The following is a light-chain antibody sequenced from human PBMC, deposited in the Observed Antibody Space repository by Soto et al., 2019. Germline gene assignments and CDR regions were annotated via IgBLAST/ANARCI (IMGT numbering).Light chain of an antibody. CDR1: QSVSSN. CDR2: DAS. Sequence: EIVMTQSASTLSVSAGERATLSWGASQSVSSNLAWYQQKPGQAPRLLIYDASNRATGIPARFSGSGSGTDFTLTISSLEPEDFAVYYCQQRSNWPPITFGQGTRLEIK. CDR3: QQRSNWPPIT. V-gene: IGKV3-11*01. J-gene: IGKJ5*01.